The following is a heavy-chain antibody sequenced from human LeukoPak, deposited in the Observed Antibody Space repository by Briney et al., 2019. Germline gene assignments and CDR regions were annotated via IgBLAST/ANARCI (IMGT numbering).Heavy chain of an antibody. CDR1: GYTFTDYY. Sequence: GASVKVSCKASGYTFTDYYMHWVQQAPGKGLEWMGRVDPEDGETIYAEKFQGRVTITADTSTDTAYMELSSLRSEDTAVYYCARDRRLVVAALSRGYYGMDVWGQGTTVTVSS. CDR3: ARDRRLVVAALSRGYYGMDV. J-gene: IGHJ6*02. CDR2: VDPEDGET. D-gene: IGHD2-15*01. V-gene: IGHV1-69-2*01.